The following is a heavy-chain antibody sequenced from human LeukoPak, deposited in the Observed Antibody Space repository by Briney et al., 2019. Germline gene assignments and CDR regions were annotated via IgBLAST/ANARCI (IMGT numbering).Heavy chain of an antibody. CDR1: GFNFGSYA. V-gene: IGHV3-23*01. CDR3: AKAKEITMVRGVLDY. J-gene: IGHJ4*02. CDR2: INGGGDAT. D-gene: IGHD3-10*01. Sequence: GGSLRLSCAASGFNFGSYAMSWVRQAPGKGLEWVSAINGGGDATWYADSVKGRVTISRDNSKNTLFLQMNSLRPEDTAVYYCAKAKEITMVRGVLDYWGQGTLVTVSS.